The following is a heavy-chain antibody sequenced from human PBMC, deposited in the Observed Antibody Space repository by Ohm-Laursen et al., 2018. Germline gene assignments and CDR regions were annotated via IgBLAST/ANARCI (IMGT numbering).Heavy chain of an antibody. CDR3: ARDRVSGSYFDY. V-gene: IGHV3-48*03. Sequence: GSLRLSCAASGFTFNIYEMNWVRQAPGKGLEWISYISGSGDNKYYADSVKGRFTISRDNAKSSVHLQMNSLRAEDTAVYYCARDRVSGSYFDYWGQGTLVTVSS. CDR1: GFTFNIYE. J-gene: IGHJ4*02. CDR2: ISGSGDNK. D-gene: IGHD1-26*01.